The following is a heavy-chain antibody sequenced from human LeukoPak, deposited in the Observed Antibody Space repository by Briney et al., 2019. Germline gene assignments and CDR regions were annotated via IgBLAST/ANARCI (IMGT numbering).Heavy chain of an antibody. D-gene: IGHD2-2*01. Sequence: GGSLRLSCAASGFTFSSYGMHWVRQAPGKGLEWVAFIRYDGSHEYSADSVKGRFTISRDNSKNTLYLQMNSLRAEDTAVYHCAKAGLAMPPDYWGQGTLVTVSS. CDR2: IRYDGSHE. CDR1: GFTFSSYG. V-gene: IGHV3-30*02. CDR3: AKAGLAMPPDY. J-gene: IGHJ4*02.